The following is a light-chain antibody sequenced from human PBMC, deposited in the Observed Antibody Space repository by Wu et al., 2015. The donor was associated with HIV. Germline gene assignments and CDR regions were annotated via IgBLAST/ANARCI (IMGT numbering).Light chain of an antibody. V-gene: IGKV1-9*01. Sequence: IQLTQSPSSLSASVGDRVTITCRASQGISSYLAWYQQKPGKDPKLLIYAASKLQSGVPSRFSGSGSGTDFTLTISSLQPEDFATYYCQQANSFPLTFGGGTKVEIK. J-gene: IGKJ4*01. CDR2: AAS. CDR3: QQANSFPLT. CDR1: QGISSY.